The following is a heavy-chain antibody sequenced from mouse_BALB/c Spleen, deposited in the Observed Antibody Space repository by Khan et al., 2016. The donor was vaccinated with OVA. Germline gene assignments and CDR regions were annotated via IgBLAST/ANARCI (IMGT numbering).Heavy chain of an antibody. CDR2: ISYSGST. Sequence: EVQLQESGPGLVKPSQSLSLTCTVTGYSITSNYAWYLIRQFPGNKLEWMGYISYSGSTSYNPSLKSRISITRDTSKNQFFLQLSSVTTEDTATYYCARGNYYGYAMDYWGQGTSVTVSS. J-gene: IGHJ4*01. CDR3: ARGNYYGYAMDY. D-gene: IGHD1-1*01. CDR1: GYSITSNYA. V-gene: IGHV3-2*02.